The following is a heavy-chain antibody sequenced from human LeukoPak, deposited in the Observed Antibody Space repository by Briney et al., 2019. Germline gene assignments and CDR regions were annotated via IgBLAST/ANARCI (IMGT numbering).Heavy chain of an antibody. V-gene: IGHV3-23*01. Sequence: GGSLRLSCAASGFTFSSYAMTWVRQAPGKGLEWVSDINGSGGRTYYTDSVKGRFTISRDNSKNTLYLQMISLRDEDTAMYYCARAVGYSSPYWGQGTLVTVSS. CDR3: ARAVGYSSPY. D-gene: IGHD6-19*01. CDR2: INGSGGRT. CDR1: GFTFSSYA. J-gene: IGHJ4*02.